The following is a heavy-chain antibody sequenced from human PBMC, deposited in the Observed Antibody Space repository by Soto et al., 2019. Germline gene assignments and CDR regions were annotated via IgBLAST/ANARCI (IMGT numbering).Heavy chain of an antibody. D-gene: IGHD2-2*01. CDR1: GFTFSNAW. CDR2: IKSKTDGGTT. V-gene: IGHV3-15*01. CDR3: TTDPQDLYCSSTSCYLDWFDP. Sequence: GGSLRLSCAACGFTFSNAWMSWVRQAPGKGLEWVGRIKSKTDGGTTDYAAPVKGRFTISRDDSKNTLYLQMNSLKTEDTAVYYCTTDPQDLYCSSTSCYLDWFDPWGQGTLVTVSS. J-gene: IGHJ5*02.